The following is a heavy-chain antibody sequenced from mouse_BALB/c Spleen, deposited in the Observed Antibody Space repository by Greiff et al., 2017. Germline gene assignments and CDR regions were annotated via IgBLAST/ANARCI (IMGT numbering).Heavy chain of an antibody. V-gene: IGHV1-15*01. Sequence: QVQLKESWAELVRPGASVTLSCKASGYTFTDYEMHWVKQTPVHGLEWIGAIDPETGGTAYNQKFKGKATLTADKSSSTAYMELRSLTSEDSAVYYCTTGFAYWGQGTLVTVSA. J-gene: IGHJ3*01. CDR1: GYTFTDYE. CDR3: TTGFAY. CDR2: IDPETGGT.